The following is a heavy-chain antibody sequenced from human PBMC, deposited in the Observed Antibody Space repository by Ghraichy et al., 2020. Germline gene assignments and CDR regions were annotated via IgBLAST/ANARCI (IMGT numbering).Heavy chain of an antibody. CDR1: GFTFSSYA. Sequence: GGSLRLSCAASGFTFSSYAMHWVRQAPGKGLEWVAVISYDGSNKYYADSVKGRFTISRDNSKNTLYLQMNSLRAEDTAVYYCARDERYFDWNNAFDIWGQGTMVTVSS. V-gene: IGHV3-30*04. J-gene: IGHJ3*02. CDR3: ARDERYFDWNNAFDI. CDR2: ISYDGSNK. D-gene: IGHD3-9*01.